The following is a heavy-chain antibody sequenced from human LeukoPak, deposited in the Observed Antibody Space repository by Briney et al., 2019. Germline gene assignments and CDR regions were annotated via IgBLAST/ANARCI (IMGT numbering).Heavy chain of an antibody. CDR1: GFTFSSYA. CDR3: TTDVGGGSTVTTLGGFDY. J-gene: IGHJ4*02. D-gene: IGHD4-17*01. CDR2: IRYDRSNK. V-gene: IGHV3-30*02. Sequence: PGGSLRLSCAASGFTFSSYAMHWVRQAPGKGLEWVAFIRYDRSNKYYADSVKGRFTISRDNSKNTLYLQMNSLKTEDTAVYYCTTDVGGGSTVTTLGGFDYWGQGTLVTVSS.